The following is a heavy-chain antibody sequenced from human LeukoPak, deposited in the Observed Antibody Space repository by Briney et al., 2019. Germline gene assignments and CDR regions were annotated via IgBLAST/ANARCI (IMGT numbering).Heavy chain of an antibody. J-gene: IGHJ3*02. D-gene: IGHD3-22*01. CDR3: AGFRFYYYDSTLRAFDI. V-gene: IGHV1-2*02. Sequence: ASVKVSCKASGYTFTGYYMHWVRQAPGQGLEWMGWINPNSGGTNYAQKFQGRVTMTRDTSTSTAYMELSRLRSDDTAVYYCAGFRFYYYDSTLRAFDIWGQGTMVTVSS. CDR1: GYTFTGYY. CDR2: INPNSGGT.